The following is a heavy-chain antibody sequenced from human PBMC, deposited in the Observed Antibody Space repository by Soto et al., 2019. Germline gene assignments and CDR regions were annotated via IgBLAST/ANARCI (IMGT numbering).Heavy chain of an antibody. J-gene: IGHJ4*02. CDR3: AKAPRGSGRDYYFDY. CDR2: INQDGSQE. CDR1: GFSFSSYW. D-gene: IGHD3-10*01. V-gene: IGHV3-7*05. Sequence: EVQLVESGGGLVQPGGSLRLSCAASGFSFSSYWMSWVRQAPGQGLEWVANINQDGSQEYYVDSVKGRFTISRDNAKNSLYLQMNSLRDEDTAVYYCAKAPRGSGRDYYFDYCGQGTLITVSS.